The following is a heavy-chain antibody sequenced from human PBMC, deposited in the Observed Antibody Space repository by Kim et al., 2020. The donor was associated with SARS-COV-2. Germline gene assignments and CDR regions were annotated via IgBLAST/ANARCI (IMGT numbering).Heavy chain of an antibody. CDR2: ISFDAKNI. V-gene: IGHV3-30*04. Sequence: GGSLRLSCAASGFTLSPYAMHWVRQAPGKGLEWVAVISFDAKNIQYADSVKGRFTISRDNSKNTLYLQMNSLRAEDTALYYCARDKSFGDSSMGWFDTWG. J-gene: IGHJ5*01. D-gene: IGHD6-19*01. CDR1: GFTLSPYA. CDR3: ARDKSFGDSSMGWFDT.